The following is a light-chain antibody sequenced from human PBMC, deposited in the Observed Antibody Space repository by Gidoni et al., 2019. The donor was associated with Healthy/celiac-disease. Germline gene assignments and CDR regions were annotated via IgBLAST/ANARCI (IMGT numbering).Light chain of an antibody. CDR2: GAS. CDR3: QQDGSSPFT. Sequence: IVLTQSPGTLSLSPGERATLSCRASQSVSSSYLAWYQQKPGQAPRLLIYGASSRATGIPDRFSGSGSGTDFTLTISRLEPEDFAVYYCQQDGSSPFTFXPXTKVDIK. V-gene: IGKV3-20*01. J-gene: IGKJ3*01. CDR1: QSVSSSY.